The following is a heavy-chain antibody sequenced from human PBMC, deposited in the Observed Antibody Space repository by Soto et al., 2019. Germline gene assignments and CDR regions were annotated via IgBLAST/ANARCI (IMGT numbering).Heavy chain of an antibody. J-gene: IGHJ4*02. Sequence: QAQLVEAGGGVVRPGRSLRLSCTASGITFSAYTMHWVRQAPGKGLEWVALILYDGNDKQYADSVKGRFTISRDNSKNTLYLQTTSLRVEDTAVYYCARVAPGGSGSYDVWGQGTLVIVSS. V-gene: IGHV3-30-3*01. CDR3: ARVAPGGSGSYDV. CDR2: ILYDGNDK. CDR1: GITFSAYT. D-gene: IGHD3-10*01.